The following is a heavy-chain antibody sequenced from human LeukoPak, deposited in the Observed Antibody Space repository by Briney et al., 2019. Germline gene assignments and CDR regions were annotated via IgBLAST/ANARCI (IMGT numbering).Heavy chain of an antibody. V-gene: IGHV3-30*02. J-gene: IGHJ3*02. CDR2: IWYDGSNK. D-gene: IGHD6-19*01. CDR1: GFTFSSYG. Sequence: GGSLRLSCAASGFTFSSYGMHWVRQAPGKGLGWVAVIWYDGSNKYYADSVKGRFTIPRDNSKNTLYLQMNSLRAEDTAVYYCAKAESGWETDGFDIWGQGTMVTVSS. CDR3: AKAESGWETDGFDI.